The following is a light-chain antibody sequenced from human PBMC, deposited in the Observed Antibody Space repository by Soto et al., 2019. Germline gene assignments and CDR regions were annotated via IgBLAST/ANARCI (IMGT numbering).Light chain of an antibody. CDR2: GAS. J-gene: IGKJ1*01. CDR1: QSVSSSY. Sequence: EIVLTQSPGTLSLSPGERATLSCRASQSVSSSYLAWYQQKPGQAPRLLIYGASSRATGIPDRFSGSGSGTDFTLTISRLEPEDFAVYYCQQYDISPTWTFGQGTKV. CDR3: QQYDISPTWT. V-gene: IGKV3-20*01.